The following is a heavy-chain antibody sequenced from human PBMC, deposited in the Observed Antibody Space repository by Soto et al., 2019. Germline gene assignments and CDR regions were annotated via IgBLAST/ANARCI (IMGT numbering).Heavy chain of an antibody. CDR1: GFTFSDYA. D-gene: IGHD2-21*01. CDR2: ITSEGGST. Sequence: PGGTLRLSCAATGFTFSDYAMHWVRQAPGKGLEYVSSITSEGGSTYYSDSVKGRFTVSRANSKNTLYLHMISLRPDDTAVYYCVKAAIATRTAWFDPWGQGTLVTVSS. J-gene: IGHJ5*02. CDR3: VKAAIATRTAWFDP. V-gene: IGHV3-64D*06.